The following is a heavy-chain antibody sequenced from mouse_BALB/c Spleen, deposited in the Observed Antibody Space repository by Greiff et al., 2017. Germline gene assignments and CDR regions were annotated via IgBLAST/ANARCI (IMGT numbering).Heavy chain of an antibody. V-gene: IGHV1-54*01. D-gene: IGHD2-1*01. CDR1: GYAFTNYL. Sequence: VQLVESGAELVRPGTSVKVSCKASGYAFTNYLIEWVKQRPGQGLEWIGVINPGSGGTNYNEKFKGKATLTADKSSSTAYMQLSSLTSDDSAVYFCAIYSRYFDYWGQGTTLTVSS. J-gene: IGHJ2*01. CDR3: AIYSRYFDY. CDR2: INPGSGGT.